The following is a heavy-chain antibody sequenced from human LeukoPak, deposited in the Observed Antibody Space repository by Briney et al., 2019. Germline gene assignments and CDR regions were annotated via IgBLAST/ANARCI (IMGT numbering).Heavy chain of an antibody. CDR3: ARTVKQWLVRGAFDI. Sequence: GGSLRLSCAASGFTFSSYSMNWVRQAPGHRLECVSSISSSSSYLYYADSVKGRLTISRDNAKNSLYLQMNSLRADDTAVYYCARTVKQWLVRGAFDIWGQGTMVTVSS. J-gene: IGHJ3*02. V-gene: IGHV3-21*04. CDR2: ISSSSSYL. D-gene: IGHD6-19*01. CDR1: GFTFSSYS.